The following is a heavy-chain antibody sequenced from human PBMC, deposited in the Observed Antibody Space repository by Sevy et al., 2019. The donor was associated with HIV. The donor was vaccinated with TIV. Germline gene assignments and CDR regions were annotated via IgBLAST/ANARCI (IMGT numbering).Heavy chain of an antibody. CDR2: IRYDGSNK. CDR1: GFTFSSYG. D-gene: IGHD3-3*01. V-gene: IGHV3-30*02. CDR3: ARDPTYYDFWSGYYTGWFDP. Sequence: GGSLRLSCAASGFTFSSYGMHWVRQAPGKGLGWVAFIRYDGSNKYYADSVKGRFTVSRDNSINTLYLQMNSLRAEDTAVYYCARDPTYYDFWSGYYTGWFDPWGQGTLVTVSS. J-gene: IGHJ5*02.